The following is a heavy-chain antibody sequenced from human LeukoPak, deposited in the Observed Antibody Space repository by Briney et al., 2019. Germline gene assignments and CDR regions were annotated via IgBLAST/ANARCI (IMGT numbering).Heavy chain of an antibody. CDR1: GYTFTSNY. CDR3: ARDQEGFDY. V-gene: IGHV1-46*01. J-gene: IGHJ4*02. Sequence: ASVKVSCKASGYTFTSNYIHWVRQAPGQGLEWMGMIYPRDGSASYAQKFQGRVTVTRDTSTSTVHMELSGLRSEDTAVYYCARDQEGFDYWGQGTLATVSS. CDR2: IYPRDGSA.